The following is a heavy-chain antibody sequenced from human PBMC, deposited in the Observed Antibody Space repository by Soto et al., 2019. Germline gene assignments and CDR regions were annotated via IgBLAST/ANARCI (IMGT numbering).Heavy chain of an antibody. CDR3: ASGAGYSSGWYPDYYYYGMDV. D-gene: IGHD6-19*01. Sequence: GASVKVSCKASGSTFTSYGISWVRQAPGQGLEWMGWISAYNGNTNYAQKLQGRVTMTTDTSTSTAYMELRSLRSDDTAVYYCASGAGYSSGWYPDYYYYGMDVWGQGTTVTV. CDR1: GSTFTSYG. J-gene: IGHJ6*02. CDR2: ISAYNGNT. V-gene: IGHV1-18*01.